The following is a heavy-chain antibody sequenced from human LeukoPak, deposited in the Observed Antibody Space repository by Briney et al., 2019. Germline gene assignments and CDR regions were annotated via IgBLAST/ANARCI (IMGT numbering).Heavy chain of an antibody. CDR2: IWYDGSNK. J-gene: IGHJ4*02. CDR1: GFAFSSYG. Sequence: GGSLRLSCAASGFAFSSYGMHWVRQAPGKGLEWVAVIWYDGSNKYYADSVRGRFTISRDNSKNTLYLQMNSLRAEDTAIYYCAKDETRGCSGYDLDYWGQGTLVTVSS. D-gene: IGHD5-12*01. V-gene: IGHV3-33*06. CDR3: AKDETRGCSGYDLDY.